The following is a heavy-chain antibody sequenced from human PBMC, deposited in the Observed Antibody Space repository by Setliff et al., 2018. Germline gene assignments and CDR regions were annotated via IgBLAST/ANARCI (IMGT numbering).Heavy chain of an antibody. Sequence: SETLSLTCTVSGGSISSGGYYWSWIRQHPGKGLEWIGYIYYSGSTSYYNPSLKSRVTISVDTSKNQFSLTMSSVTAADAAIYYCAGGRNVAARLLDTWGQGSRVTVSS. CDR2: IYYSGSTS. D-gene: IGHD6-6*01. CDR3: AGGRNVAARLLDT. J-gene: IGHJ5*02. CDR1: GGSISSGGYY. V-gene: IGHV4-31*03.